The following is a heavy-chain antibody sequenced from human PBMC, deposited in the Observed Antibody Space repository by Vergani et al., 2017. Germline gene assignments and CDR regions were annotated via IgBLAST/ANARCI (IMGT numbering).Heavy chain of an antibody. J-gene: IGHJ4*02. D-gene: IGHD4-17*01. V-gene: IGHV1-69*13. Sequence: QVQLVQSGAEVKKPGSSVKVSCKASGGTFSSYAISWVRQAPGQGLEWMGRIIPNFGTANYAQKFQGRVTIAADESTSTAYMELSSLRSEDTAVYYCARDTGDCGDCPLDYWGQGTLVTVSS. CDR2: IIPNFGTA. CDR3: ARDTGDCGDCPLDY. CDR1: GGTFSSYA.